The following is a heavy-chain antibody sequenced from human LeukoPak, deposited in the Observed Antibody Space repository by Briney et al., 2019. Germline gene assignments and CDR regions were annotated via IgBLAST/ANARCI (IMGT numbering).Heavy chain of an antibody. V-gene: IGHV3-23*01. CDR2: ISGRGA. CDR1: GFTFDDYA. J-gene: IGHJ3*02. Sequence: GGSLRLSCAASGFTFDDYAMHWVRQAPEKGLEWVSSISGRGAYYADSVKGRFTISRDNSKSTLFLQLNSLRAEDTALYYCSKDPNGDYVGAFDTWGPGTMVTVSS. CDR3: SKDPNGDYVGAFDT. D-gene: IGHD4-17*01.